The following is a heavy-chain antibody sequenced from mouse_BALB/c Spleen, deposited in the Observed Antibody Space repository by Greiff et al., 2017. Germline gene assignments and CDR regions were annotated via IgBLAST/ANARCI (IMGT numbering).Heavy chain of an antibody. CDR3: ARRGTARATCAY. V-gene: IGHV1-12*01. Sequence: QVQLKQPGAELVKPGASVKMSCKASGYTFTSYNMHWVKQTPGQGLEWIGAIYPGNGDTSYNQKFKGKATLTADKSSSTAYMQLSSLTSEDSAVYYCARRGTARATCAYWGQGTLVTVSA. CDR2: IYPGNGDT. J-gene: IGHJ3*01. CDR1: GYTFTSYN. D-gene: IGHD3-2*01.